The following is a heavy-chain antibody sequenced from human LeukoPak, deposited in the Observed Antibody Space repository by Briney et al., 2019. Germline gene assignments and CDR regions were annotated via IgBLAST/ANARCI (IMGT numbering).Heavy chain of an antibody. CDR2: VNQSGST. D-gene: IGHD3-22*01. V-gene: IGHV4-34*01. Sequence: SETLSLTCAVYGGSFSGYYWSWIRQPPGRGLEWIGEVNQSGSTNYNPSLKSRVTISIDTSKNLFSLKLSSVTAADTAVYYCASLHSSSSYYYYLMDVWGNGTTVIVSS. CDR1: GGSFSGYY. CDR3: ASLHSSSSYYYYLMDV. J-gene: IGHJ6*03.